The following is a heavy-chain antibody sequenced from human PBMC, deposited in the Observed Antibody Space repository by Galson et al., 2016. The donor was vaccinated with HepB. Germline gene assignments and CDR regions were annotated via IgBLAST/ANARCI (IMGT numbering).Heavy chain of an antibody. D-gene: IGHD6-13*01. CDR1: GASVTGAPYF. V-gene: IGHV4-30-2*01. CDR3: ARGGKAELAAAGRYFQH. J-gene: IGHJ1*01. Sequence: LSLTCDVSGASVTGAPYFWSWIRQPPGKGLEWIGFVSHSGNTYYNPSLESRVTISLDRTRNQVSLKLDSVTAADTAVYYCARGGKAELAAAGRYFQHWGQGTLVTVSA. CDR2: VSHSGNT.